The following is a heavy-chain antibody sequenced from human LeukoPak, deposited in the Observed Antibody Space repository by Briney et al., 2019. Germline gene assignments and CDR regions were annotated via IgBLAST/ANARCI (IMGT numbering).Heavy chain of an antibody. Sequence: PSETLSLTCTVSGGSISSYYWSWIRQPPGKGLEWVSAISGSGGSTYYADSVKGRFTISRDNSKNTLYLQMNSLRAEDTAVYYCARDRYYYYGMDVWGQGTTVTVSS. V-gene: IGHV3-23*01. J-gene: IGHJ6*02. D-gene: IGHD3-9*01. CDR2: ISGSGGST. CDR3: ARDRYYYYGMDV. CDR1: GGSISSYY.